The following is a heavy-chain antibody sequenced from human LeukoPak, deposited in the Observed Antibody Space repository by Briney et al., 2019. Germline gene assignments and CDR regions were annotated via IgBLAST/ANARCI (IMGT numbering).Heavy chain of an antibody. V-gene: IGHV1-69*04. CDR2: IIPILGIA. CDR1: GYTFTSYD. D-gene: IGHD3-22*01. Sequence: SVKVSCKASGYTFTSYDINWVRQATGQGLEWMGRIIPILGIANYAQKFQGRVTITADKSTSTAYMELSSLRSEDTAVYYCARDGYYDRAGDAFDIWGQGTMVTVSS. CDR3: ARDGYYDRAGDAFDI. J-gene: IGHJ3*02.